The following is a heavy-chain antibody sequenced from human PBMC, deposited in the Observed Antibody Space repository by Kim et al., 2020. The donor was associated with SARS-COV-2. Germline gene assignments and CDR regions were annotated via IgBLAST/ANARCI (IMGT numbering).Heavy chain of an antibody. CDR3: AKVAGYYNGSGSYYKRRDAFDI. V-gene: IGHV4-34*01. J-gene: IGHJ3*02. D-gene: IGHD3-10*01. CDR2: INHSGST. Sequence: SETLSLTCAVYGGSFSGYYWSWIRQPPGKGLEWIGEINHSGSTNYNPSLKSRVTISVDTSKNQCSLKLSAVTAADTAVYYCAKVAGYYNGSGSYYKRRDAFDIWGQGTMVTVTS. CDR1: GGSFSGYY.